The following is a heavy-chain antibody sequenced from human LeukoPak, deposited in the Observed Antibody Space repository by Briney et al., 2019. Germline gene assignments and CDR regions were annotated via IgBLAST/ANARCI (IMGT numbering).Heavy chain of an antibody. J-gene: IGHJ4*02. Sequence: SETLSLTGTASGGSISSYYWSWIRQPPGKGLGWIGYIYYSGSTNYNPSLKSRVTISVDTSKNQFSLKLSSVTAADTAVYYCARVQSGSYFYFDYWGQGTLVTVSS. CDR1: GGSISSYY. CDR2: IYYSGST. D-gene: IGHD1-26*01. CDR3: ARVQSGSYFYFDY. V-gene: IGHV4-59*08.